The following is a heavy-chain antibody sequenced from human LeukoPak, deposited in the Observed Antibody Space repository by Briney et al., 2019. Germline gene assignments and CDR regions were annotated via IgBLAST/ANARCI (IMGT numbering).Heavy chain of an antibody. V-gene: IGHV3-21*01. J-gene: IGHJ4*02. D-gene: IGHD3-9*01. CDR1: GFTFSSYS. Sequence: GGSLRLSCAASGFTFSSYSMNWVRQAPGKGLEWVSSISSSSSYIYYADSVKGRFTISRDNSKNTLYLQMNSLRAEDTAVYYCAKGSSYDILTGYYLPDYWGQGTLVTVSS. CDR2: ISSSSSYI. CDR3: AKGSSYDILTGYYLPDY.